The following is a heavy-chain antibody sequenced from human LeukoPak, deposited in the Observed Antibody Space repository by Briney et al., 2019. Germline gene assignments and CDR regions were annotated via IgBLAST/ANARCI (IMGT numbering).Heavy chain of an antibody. V-gene: IGHV4-34*01. J-gene: IGHJ5*02. CDR1: GGSFSGYY. CDR3: ARGLVVVTAIPYWFDP. Sequence: PSETLSLTCAVYGGSFSGYYWSWIRQPPRKGLEWIGEINHSGSTNYNPSLKSRVTISVDTSKNQFSLKLSSVTAADTAVYYCARGLVVVTAIPYWFDPWGQGTLVTVSS. D-gene: IGHD2-21*02. CDR2: INHSGST.